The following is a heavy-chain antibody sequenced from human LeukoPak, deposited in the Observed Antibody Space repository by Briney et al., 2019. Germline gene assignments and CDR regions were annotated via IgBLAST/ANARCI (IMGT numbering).Heavy chain of an antibody. D-gene: IGHD2-15*01. Sequence: SETLSLTCTVSGGSISSYYWSWIRQPPGKGLEWIGYIYYSGSTNYNASLTNRVTISVDTSKNQFSLKLSSVAAADTAVYYCAREVGYCSGGSCYSYFDYWGQGTLVTVSS. J-gene: IGHJ4*02. CDR2: IYYSGST. CDR3: AREVGYCSGGSCYSYFDY. CDR1: GGSISSYY. V-gene: IGHV4-59*01.